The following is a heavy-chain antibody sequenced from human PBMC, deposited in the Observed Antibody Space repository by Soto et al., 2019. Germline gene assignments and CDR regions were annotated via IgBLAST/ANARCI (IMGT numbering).Heavy chain of an antibody. J-gene: IGHJ6*02. V-gene: IGHV3-30-3*01. D-gene: IGHD2-2*01. CDR1: GFTFSSYA. Sequence: PGGSLRLSCAASGFTFSSYAMHWVRQAPGKGLEWVAVISYDGSNKYYADSVKGRFTISRDNSKNTLYLQMNSLRAEDTAVYYCARDLGPKVVPADMRPPGYGMDVWGQGTTVTVSS. CDR3: ARDLGPKVVPADMRPPGYGMDV. CDR2: ISYDGSNK.